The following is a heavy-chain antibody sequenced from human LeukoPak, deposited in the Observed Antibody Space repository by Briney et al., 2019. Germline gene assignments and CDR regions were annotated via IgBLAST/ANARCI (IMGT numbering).Heavy chain of an antibody. CDR2: ITGDGSST. D-gene: IGHD5-18*01. V-gene: IGHV3-74*01. Sequence: GGTLRLSCAASGFTFRTYWMHWVRHAPGKGLVWISRITGDGSSTSHADSVKGRFAISRDNAKNTVYLQMSSLRAEDSAVYYCARESGYSFYSWGEGTLVTVSS. CDR3: ARESGYSFYS. CDR1: GFTFRTYW. J-gene: IGHJ4*02.